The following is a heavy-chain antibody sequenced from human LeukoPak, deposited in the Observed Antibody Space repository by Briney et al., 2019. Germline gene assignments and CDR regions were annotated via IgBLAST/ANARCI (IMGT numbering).Heavy chain of an antibody. CDR2: IYYSGST. J-gene: IGHJ5*02. CDR1: GGSISSYY. D-gene: IGHD3-10*01. Sequence: SETLSLTCTVSGGSISSYYWSWIRQPPGKGLEWIGYIYYSGSTNYNPSLKSRVTISVDTSKNQFSLRLSSVTAADTAVYYCARGVETVLLWFGELSINWFDPWGQGTLVTVSS. CDR3: ARGVETVLLWFGELSINWFDP. V-gene: IGHV4-59*12.